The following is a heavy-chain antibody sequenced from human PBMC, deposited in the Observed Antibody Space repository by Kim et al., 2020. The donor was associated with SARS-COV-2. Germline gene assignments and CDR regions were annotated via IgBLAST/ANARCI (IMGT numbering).Heavy chain of an antibody. CDR3: ARGGGYYFDY. V-gene: IGHV4-4*02. J-gene: IGHJ4*02. D-gene: IGHD2-15*01. CDR2: TFQYGAS. CDR1: GGSVTSYNW. Sequence: SETLSLTCSVYGGSVTSYNWWNWVRQPPGRGLEWIGETFQYGASYYNPSLRSRVTISLDKSRNHVSLNVNSVTAADTAVYYCARGGGYYFDYCGQ.